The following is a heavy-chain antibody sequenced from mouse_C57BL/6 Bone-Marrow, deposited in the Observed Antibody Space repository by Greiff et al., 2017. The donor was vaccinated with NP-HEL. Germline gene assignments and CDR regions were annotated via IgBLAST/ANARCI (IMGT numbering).Heavy chain of an antibody. Sequence: QVQLQQPGTELVKPGASVKLSCKASGYTFTSYWMHWLKQRPGQGLEWIGNINPNNGGTNDKEKFKTKATLTVDKSSSTAYMQLSSLTSEDSAVDYCARDSGYAFDYWGQGTTLTVSS. J-gene: IGHJ2*01. D-gene: IGHD3-2*02. CDR3: ARDSGYAFDY. CDR1: GYTFTSYW. CDR2: INPNNGGT. V-gene: IGHV1-53*01.